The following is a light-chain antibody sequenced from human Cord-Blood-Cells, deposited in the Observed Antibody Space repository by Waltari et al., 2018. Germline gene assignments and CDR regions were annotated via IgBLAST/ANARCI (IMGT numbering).Light chain of an antibody. J-gene: IGKJ1*01. CDR1: QRVSSY. V-gene: IGKV3-11*01. CDR2: EAS. CDR3: QQRSNWWT. Sequence: EIVLTQSPATMSSSPGERDTLSRRASQRVSSYLARYQQKPGQAPRLLIYEASNRATGIPARFSGSGSGTDFTLTISSLEPEDFAVYYCQQRSNWWTFGQGTKVEIK.